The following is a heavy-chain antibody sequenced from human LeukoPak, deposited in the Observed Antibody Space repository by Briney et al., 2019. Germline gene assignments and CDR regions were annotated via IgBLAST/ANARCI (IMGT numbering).Heavy chain of an antibody. J-gene: IGHJ4*02. D-gene: IGHD1-26*01. CDR1: GYTFTNSW. CDR3: ARPVTGVSPSGAIDF. Sequence: GESLKISCKASGYTFTNSWIGWVRQKPGKGLEWTGIIWPGGSDTRYSPSFQGQVTISADKSITTAYLQWSSLKASDTAMYYCARPVTGVSPSGAIDFWGQGTQVTVSS. V-gene: IGHV5-51*01. CDR2: IWPGGSDT.